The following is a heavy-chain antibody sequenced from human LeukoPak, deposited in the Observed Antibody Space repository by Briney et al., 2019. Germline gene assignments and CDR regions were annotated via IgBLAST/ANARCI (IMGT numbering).Heavy chain of an antibody. CDR1: GASIRNPDFF. Sequence: SETLSLTCTVSGASIRNPDFFWGWIRQPPGKGLEWIGTIFYSGTTKDSPSLRRRLNMSVDTSHNQFSLSLHSVTAADTAVYYCAKRNGYGWQFSSGSDVWGHGTMVIVSS. CDR2: IFYSGTT. J-gene: IGHJ3*01. D-gene: IGHD5-18*01. CDR3: AKRNGYGWQFSSGSDV. V-gene: IGHV4-39*01.